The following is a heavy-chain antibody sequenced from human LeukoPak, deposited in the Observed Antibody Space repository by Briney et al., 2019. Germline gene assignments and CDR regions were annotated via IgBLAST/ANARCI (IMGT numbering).Heavy chain of an antibody. CDR3: AKPSTYAPPYHFAS. V-gene: IGHV1-2*02. Sequence: ASVKVSCKASGYTFTGYYMHWVRQAPGQGPEWMGWIKPNTGDTNYAQGLRGRVTMTRDTSINTAYMELNRLISDDTAVYYCAKPSTYAPPYHFASWGQGTLVTVSS. J-gene: IGHJ4*02. CDR1: GYTFTGYY. CDR2: IKPNTGDT. D-gene: IGHD2-2*01.